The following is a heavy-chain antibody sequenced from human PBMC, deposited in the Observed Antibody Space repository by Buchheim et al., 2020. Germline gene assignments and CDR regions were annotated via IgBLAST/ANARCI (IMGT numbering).Heavy chain of an antibody. CDR2: IHYRGNT. V-gene: IGHV4-39*01. CDR3: ARQGTVWYEVDY. Sequence: QLQLLESGPGLVKPSETLSLTCTVSGASISTRNYYWVWIRRPPGKGLESIGSIHYRGNTYYNPSLTSPVTISVDTSENQSSLKLSSVTAADTAVYYCARQGTVWYEVDYWGQGTL. D-gene: IGHD6-13*01. CDR1: GASISTRNYY. J-gene: IGHJ4*02.